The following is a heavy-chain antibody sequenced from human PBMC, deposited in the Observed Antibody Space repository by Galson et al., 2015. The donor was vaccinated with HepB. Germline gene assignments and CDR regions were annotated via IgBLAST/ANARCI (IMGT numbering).Heavy chain of an antibody. Sequence: TLSLTCTVSGGSISSGGYYWSWIRQHPGKGLEWIGYIYYSGSTYYNPSLKSRVTISVDTSKNQFSLKLSSVTAADTAVYYCAYGDYRGAGAFDIWGQGTMVTVSS. CDR3: AYGDYRGAGAFDI. V-gene: IGHV4-31*03. CDR2: IYYSGST. J-gene: IGHJ3*02. D-gene: IGHD4-17*01. CDR1: GGSISSGGYY.